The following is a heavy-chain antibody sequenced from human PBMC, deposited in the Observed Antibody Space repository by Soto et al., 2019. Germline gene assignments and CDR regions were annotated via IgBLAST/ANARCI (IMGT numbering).Heavy chain of an antibody. CDR2: IGQSGIT. V-gene: IGHV4-34*01. Sequence: SETLSLTCAVYGGSFSNYHWTWIRQSPGKGLEWIGEIGQSGITKYNPSLKNRLSLTMDTSKNQFSLKLNSMTAADTAIYYCARGHRLETRRGGQLYFYSYCMDAWGQGTTVTVSS. CDR3: ARGHRLETRRGGQLYFYSYCMDA. CDR1: GGSFSNYH. D-gene: IGHD3-16*01. J-gene: IGHJ6*02.